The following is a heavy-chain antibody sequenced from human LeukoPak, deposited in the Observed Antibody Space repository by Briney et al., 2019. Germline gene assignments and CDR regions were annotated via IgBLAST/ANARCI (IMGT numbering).Heavy chain of an antibody. CDR2: FDPEDGET. D-gene: IGHD3-10*01. J-gene: IGHJ4*02. Sequence: ASVKVSCKVSGYTLTELSMHWVRQAPGKGLEWMGGFDPEDGETIYAQKFQGRVTMTEDTSTDTAYMELSSLRSEDTAVYYCATPPYYYGSGSATGYWGQGTLVTVPS. V-gene: IGHV1-24*01. CDR1: GYTLTELS. CDR3: ATPPYYYGSGSATGY.